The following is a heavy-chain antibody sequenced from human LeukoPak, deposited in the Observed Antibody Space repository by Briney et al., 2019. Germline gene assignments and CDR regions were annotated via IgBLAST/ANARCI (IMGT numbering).Heavy chain of an antibody. CDR2: IHYSGST. CDR1: GGSISSSSYY. Sequence: SETLSLTCTVSGGSISSSSYYWGWIRQPPGKGLEWIGSIHYSGSTNYNPSLKSRVTISVDTSKNQFSLKLSSVTAADTAVYYCARVIAVAGTGWFDPWGQGTLVTVSS. J-gene: IGHJ5*02. CDR3: ARVIAVAGTGWFDP. V-gene: IGHV4-39*07. D-gene: IGHD6-19*01.